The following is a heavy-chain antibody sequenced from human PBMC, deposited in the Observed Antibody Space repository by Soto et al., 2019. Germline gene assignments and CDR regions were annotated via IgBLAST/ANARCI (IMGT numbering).Heavy chain of an antibody. CDR3: AKDAVYADGLWLAGH. CDR2: MTGSGGDI. CDR1: GFSVSRYA. V-gene: IGHV3-23*01. J-gene: IGHJ4*02. Sequence: EVQLLESGGGLVQPGGSLRLSCAASGFSVSRYAMMWVRQPPGKGQEWVAGMTGSGGDIRYADPVKGRFTISKDNSKNTLFLQMNSLRAEDTAIYYCAKDAVYADGLWLAGHWGQGTLVTVSS. D-gene: IGHD2-2*01.